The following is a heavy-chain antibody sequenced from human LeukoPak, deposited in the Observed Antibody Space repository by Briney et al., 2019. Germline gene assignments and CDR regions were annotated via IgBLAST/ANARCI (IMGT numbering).Heavy chain of an antibody. D-gene: IGHD3-10*01. Sequence: EASVKVSCKASGYTFTTYYMHWVRQAPGQGLEWMGIINPSGGSTSYAQKFQGRVTMTRDTSTSTVYMDLSSLRSEDTAVYYCARSWRFGVLSALEKYNWFDPWGQGTLVTVSS. CDR2: INPSGGST. V-gene: IGHV1-46*01. CDR1: GYTFTTYY. CDR3: ARSWRFGVLSALEKYNWFDP. J-gene: IGHJ5*02.